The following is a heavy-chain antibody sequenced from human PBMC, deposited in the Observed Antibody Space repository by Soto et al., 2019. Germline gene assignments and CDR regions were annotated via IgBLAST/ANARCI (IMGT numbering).Heavy chain of an antibody. J-gene: IGHJ5*02. CDR3: ARGSWYYPNWFDP. V-gene: IGHV4-59*01. Sequence: SGTLSLTCAFYGRSFSGYYSSCIRRPPGKGLEWIGYIYHSGSTNYNPSLKSRVTISVDTSKNQFSLKLSSVTAADTAVYYCARGSWYYPNWFDPWAQGTLVTVSS. D-gene: IGHD3-22*01. CDR2: IYHSGST. CDR1: GRSFSGYY.